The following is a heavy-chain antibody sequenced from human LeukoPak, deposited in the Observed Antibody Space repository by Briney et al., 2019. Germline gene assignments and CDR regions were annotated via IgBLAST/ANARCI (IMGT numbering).Heavy chain of an antibody. D-gene: IGHD4-17*01. CDR3: ARDSTVTFLFDY. CDR2: IYYTGST. J-gene: IGHJ4*02. V-gene: IGHV4-59*12. CDR1: GGSFSLYY. Sequence: SETLSLTCAVYGGSFSLYYWSWIRQPPGKGLEWIGYIYYTGSTNYNPSLESRVTISVDTSKNQFSLKLSSVTAADTAVYYCARDSTVTFLFDYWGQGTLVTVSS.